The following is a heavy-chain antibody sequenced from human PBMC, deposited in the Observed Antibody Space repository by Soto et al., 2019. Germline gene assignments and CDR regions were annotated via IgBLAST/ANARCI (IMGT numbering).Heavy chain of an antibody. J-gene: IGHJ6*02. D-gene: IGHD4-17*01. Sequence: SETLSLTGTVPGSSISSYYWSWIRQPPGKGLEWMGYINYSGRTNYNPSLKSPVTISVDTSKNQFSLKLSSVTAADTAVYYCARTRRHYGGAYYYYYYGMDVWGQGTTVTVSS. V-gene: IGHV4-59*01. CDR2: INYSGRT. CDR1: GSSISSYY. CDR3: ARTRRHYGGAYYYYYYGMDV.